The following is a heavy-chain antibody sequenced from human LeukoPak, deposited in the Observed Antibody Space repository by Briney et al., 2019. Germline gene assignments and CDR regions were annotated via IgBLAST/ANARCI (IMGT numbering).Heavy chain of an antibody. D-gene: IGHD5-12*01. Sequence: GGSLRLPCAASGFTFSSYAMHWVRQAPGKGLEWVAVISYDGSNKYYADSVKGRFTISRDNSKNTLYLQMNSQRAEDTAVYYCATLVATWGQGTLVTVSS. J-gene: IGHJ4*02. CDR3: ATLVAT. CDR2: ISYDGSNK. CDR1: GFTFSSYA. V-gene: IGHV3-30-3*01.